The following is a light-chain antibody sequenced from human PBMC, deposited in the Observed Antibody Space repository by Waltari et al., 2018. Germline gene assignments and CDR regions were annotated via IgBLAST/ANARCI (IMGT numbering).Light chain of an antibody. CDR1: QSVNSW. CDR2: KAS. CDR3: QQYKNYPLT. Sequence: DIQMTQSPSTLSASVGDSVTITCRATQSVNSWLAWYQQKPGKAPNLLIYKASSLESGVSSRFSGSGSGTEFTLTISSLQPDDFATYYCQQYKNYPLTFGGGTKVEIK. J-gene: IGKJ4*01. V-gene: IGKV1-5*03.